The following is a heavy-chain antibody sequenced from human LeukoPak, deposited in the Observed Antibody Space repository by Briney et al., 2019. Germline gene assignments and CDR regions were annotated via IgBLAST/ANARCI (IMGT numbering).Heavy chain of an antibody. CDR3: ARLGSGYGDY. J-gene: IGHJ4*02. Sequence: ESLKISCKSSGYSFSSYWIGWVRQMPPKSLEWMGIISPGDSETRYSPSFQGQVTISVDKSISTAYLQWSSLKASDAAMYYCARLGSGYGDYWGQGTLVTVSS. CDR1: GYSFSSYW. CDR2: ISPGDSET. D-gene: IGHD3-22*01. V-gene: IGHV5-51*01.